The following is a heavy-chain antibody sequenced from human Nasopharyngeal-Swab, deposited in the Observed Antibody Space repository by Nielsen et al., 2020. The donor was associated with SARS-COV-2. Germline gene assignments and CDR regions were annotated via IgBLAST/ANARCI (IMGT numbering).Heavy chain of an antibody. J-gene: IGHJ3*01. V-gene: IGHV5-51*01. D-gene: IGHD2-2*01. CDR1: GYSFSDYC. CDR2: IYPDDSDT. CDR3: ARGGSSWAYGYDA. Sequence: GESLNISCTGSGYSFSDYCIGRLRHMPGKGLEWLGVIYPDDSDTTYSPSFQGQVIISVEKSSSIAYLQWTRLKVSDTAMYYCARGGSSWAYGYDAWGQGTMVTVTS.